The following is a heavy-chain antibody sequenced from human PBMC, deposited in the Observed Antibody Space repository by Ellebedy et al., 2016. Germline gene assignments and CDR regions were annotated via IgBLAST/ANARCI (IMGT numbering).Heavy chain of an antibody. CDR2: ISSNGGST. D-gene: IGHD3-10*01. V-gene: IGHV3-64D*06. CDR3: VKAMMVRGVAHVSWDRRDYFDY. Sequence: GESLKISXSASGFTFSSYAMHWVRQAPGKGLEYVSAISSNGGSTYYADSVKGRFTISRDNSKNTLYLQMSSLRAEDTAVYYCVKAMMVRGVAHVSWDRRDYFDYWGQGTLVTVSS. J-gene: IGHJ4*02. CDR1: GFTFSSYA.